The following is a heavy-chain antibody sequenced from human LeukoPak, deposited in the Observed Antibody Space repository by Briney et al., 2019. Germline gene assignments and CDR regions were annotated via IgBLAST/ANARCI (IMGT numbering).Heavy chain of an antibody. CDR3: ARGPNSNWSGLDF. J-gene: IGHJ4*02. CDR2: ISPTGSTT. CDR1: GSSFSGHW. Sequence: GGSLRLSCIASGSSFSGHWMHWARQLPGKGLVWVSRISPTGSTTSYADSVKGRFTVSRDNAKNTLYLQVNNLRAEDTAVYYCARGPNSNWSGLDFWGQGTLLTVSS. D-gene: IGHD6-6*01. V-gene: IGHV3-74*01.